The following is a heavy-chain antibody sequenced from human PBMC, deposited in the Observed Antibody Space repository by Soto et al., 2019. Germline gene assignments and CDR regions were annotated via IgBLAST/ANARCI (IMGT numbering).Heavy chain of an antibody. J-gene: IGHJ5*02. V-gene: IGHV4-30-4*01. Sequence: LSLTCTVSGGSISSGDYYWSWIRQPPGKGLEWIGYIYYSGSTFYNPSLKSRLTISVDTSKNQFSLKLSSVTAADTAVYYCARERPDGARLAPWGQGTLVTVSS. CDR2: IYYSGST. D-gene: IGHD6-6*01. CDR1: GGSISSGDYY. CDR3: ARERPDGARLAP.